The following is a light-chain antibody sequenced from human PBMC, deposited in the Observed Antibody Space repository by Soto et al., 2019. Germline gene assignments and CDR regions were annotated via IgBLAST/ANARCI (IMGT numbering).Light chain of an antibody. CDR1: QSISTY. J-gene: IGKJ4*01. Sequence: DIQMTQSPSSLSASVGDRVTITCRASQSISTYLHWYQQKPGKAPNLLIHGASSLQSGVPSRFSGSGSWTDFTLTISNLQPEDCASYYCQQSHSTPITFGGGTRVEI. CDR3: QQSHSTPIT. CDR2: GAS. V-gene: IGKV1-39*01.